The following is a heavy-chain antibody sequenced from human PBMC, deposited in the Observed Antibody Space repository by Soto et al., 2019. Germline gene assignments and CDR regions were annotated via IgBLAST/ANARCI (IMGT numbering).Heavy chain of an antibody. CDR2: ISGSGGTT. CDR1: GFTFSSYA. J-gene: IGHJ4*02. V-gene: IGHV3-23*01. Sequence: EVQLLESGGGLVQPGGSLRLSCAASGFTFSSYAMSWVRQAPGKGLEWVSAISGSGGTTYYADSVKGRFTISRDNSKNTLYLQMNSLRAEDTAVYYCAKDCLRGSGSYVFGYWGQGTLVTVSS. CDR3: AKDCLRGSGSYVFGY. D-gene: IGHD3-10*01.